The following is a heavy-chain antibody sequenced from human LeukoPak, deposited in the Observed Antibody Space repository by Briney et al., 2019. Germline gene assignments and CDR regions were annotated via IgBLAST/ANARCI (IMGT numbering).Heavy chain of an antibody. CDR2: IIHSGST. CDR3: ARAATIYGVPDY. Sequence: SETLSLTCAVYGGSFSGYYWSWIRQSPGKGLEWIGEIIHSGSTNYNPSLKSRVTVSIDTSKNQFSLNLNSVTAADTAVYYCARAATIYGVPDYWGQGTLVTVSS. J-gene: IGHJ4*02. D-gene: IGHD4-17*01. V-gene: IGHV4-34*12. CDR1: GGSFSGYY.